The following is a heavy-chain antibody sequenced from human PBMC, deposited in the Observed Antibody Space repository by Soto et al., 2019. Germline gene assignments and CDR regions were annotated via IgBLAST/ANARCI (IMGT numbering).Heavy chain of an antibody. CDR2: INDTGNI. CDR1: GGSFSGYQ. J-gene: IGHJ6*03. V-gene: IGHV4-34*01. CDR3: ARGLILWFGELSRRGGYYYYMDV. D-gene: IGHD3-10*01. Sequence: QVQLQQWGAGLLKPSETLSLTCAVYGGSFSGYQWTWIRQTPGQGLEWIGEINDTGNINYNPSLKSRVTIFIDTPKKQISLKLSSVTAADTAVHYCARGLILWFGELSRRGGYYYYMDVWGKGTTVTVSS.